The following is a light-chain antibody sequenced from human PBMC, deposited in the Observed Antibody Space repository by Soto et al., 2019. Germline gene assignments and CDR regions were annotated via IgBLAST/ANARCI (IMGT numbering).Light chain of an antibody. V-gene: IGKV4-1*01. Sequence: LYRSNNKDSLAWYRQKPGQPPKLLIYWASTRESGVPDRFSGSGSGTDFTLTISSLQAEDVAVYYCQQYYTTPRTFGHGTKVDIK. CDR3: QQYYTTPRT. J-gene: IGKJ1*01. CDR2: WAS. CDR1: LYRSNNKDS.